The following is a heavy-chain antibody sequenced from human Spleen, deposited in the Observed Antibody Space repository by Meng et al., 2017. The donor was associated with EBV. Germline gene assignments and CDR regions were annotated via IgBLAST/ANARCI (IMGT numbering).Heavy chain of an antibody. Sequence: VPSQDLCLCVLKPAGLLSLTSAGYGGYFRAYYWNLTRQPPGKGLEWIGEINQSGRTNHNPSLKSRVTISVGTSKKQFSLKLSSVTAADTALYYCARHDCSAGSCSFDYWGQGTLVTVSS. V-gene: IGHV4-34*01. D-gene: IGHD2-15*01. CDR3: ARHDCSAGSCSFDY. CDR1: GGYFRAYY. J-gene: IGHJ4*02. CDR2: INQSGRT.